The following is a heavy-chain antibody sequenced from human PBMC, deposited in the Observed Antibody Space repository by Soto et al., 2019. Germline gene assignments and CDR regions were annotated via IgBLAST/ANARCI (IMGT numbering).Heavy chain of an antibody. D-gene: IGHD6-19*01. CDR3: ARVRTAVAGTGMWWFDP. Sequence: SVKVSCKASGFTFTSSAVQWVRQARGQRLEWIGWIVVGSGNTNYAQKFQERVTITRDMSTSTAYMELSSLRSEDTAVYYCARVRTAVAGTGMWWFDPWGQGTLVTVSS. V-gene: IGHV1-58*01. CDR1: GFTFTSSA. J-gene: IGHJ5*02. CDR2: IVVGSGNT.